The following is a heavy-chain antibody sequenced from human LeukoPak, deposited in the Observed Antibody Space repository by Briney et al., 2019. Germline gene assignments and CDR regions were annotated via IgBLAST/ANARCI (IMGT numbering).Heavy chain of an antibody. V-gene: IGHV3-33*01. CDR3: AREAYSYGSTDYYFDL. CDR2: IWYDGRKI. D-gene: IGHD5-18*01. CDR1: GLTFANYG. Sequence: GRSLRLSCAPSGLTFANYGLHWVSPAPSNWMGWVAVIWYDGRKIYYTDSVKGRFTISRDKSKNTLYLQMNNLRAEDTALYSCAREAYSYGSTDYYFDLWGRGTPVTVSS. J-gene: IGHJ2*01.